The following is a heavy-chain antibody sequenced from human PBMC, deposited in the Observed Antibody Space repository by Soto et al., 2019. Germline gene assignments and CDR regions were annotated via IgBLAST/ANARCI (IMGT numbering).Heavy chain of an antibody. Sequence: EVQLLESGGGLVQPGGSLRLSCESSGFTFAGYAINWVRQAPGKGLEWVSAMSGSGAKTFYADSVKGRFTISRDNSKNTVYLQMNSLRGDDTVIYFCAKDRGSGNYGVLKDFEYWGQGTLVTVSS. V-gene: IGHV3-23*01. J-gene: IGHJ4*02. CDR2: MSGSGAKT. D-gene: IGHD1-26*01. CDR3: AKDRGSGNYGVLKDFEY. CDR1: GFTFAGYA.